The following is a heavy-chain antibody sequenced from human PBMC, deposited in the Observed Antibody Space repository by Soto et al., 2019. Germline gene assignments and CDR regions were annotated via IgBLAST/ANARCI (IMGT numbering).Heavy chain of an antibody. Sequence: GGSLRLSCAASGFTFSSYAMHWVRQAPGKGLEWVAVISYDGSNKYYADSVKGRFTISRDNSKSTLYLQMNSLRAEDTAVYYCARDPYYGSGSFDYWGQGXLVTVYS. CDR3: ARDPYYGSGSFDY. CDR1: GFTFSSYA. J-gene: IGHJ4*02. V-gene: IGHV3-30-3*01. D-gene: IGHD3-10*01. CDR2: ISYDGSNK.